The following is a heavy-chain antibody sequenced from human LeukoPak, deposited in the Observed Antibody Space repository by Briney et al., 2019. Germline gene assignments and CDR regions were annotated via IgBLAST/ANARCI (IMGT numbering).Heavy chain of an antibody. CDR3: ARLGLGDEACWFDP. V-gene: IGHV4-61*01. Sequence: SETLSLTCTVSGASVSSGYYYWNWIRQPPGKGLEWIGRIHPSGSTRYNPSLQSRVTISVDTSKSQFSLRLSSVTAADTAMYYCARLGLGDEACWFDPWGQGTLVTVSS. CDR2: IHPSGST. J-gene: IGHJ5*02. D-gene: IGHD3-10*01. CDR1: GASVSSGYYY.